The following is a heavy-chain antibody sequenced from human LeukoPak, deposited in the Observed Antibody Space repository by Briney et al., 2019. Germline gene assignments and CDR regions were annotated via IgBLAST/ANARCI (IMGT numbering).Heavy chain of an antibody. CDR3: ARLTVPLRFDP. CDR1: GGSISSYY. Sequence: SETLSLTCTVSGGSISSYYWSWTRQPPGKGLEWIGYIYYSGSTNYNPSLKSRVTISVDTSKNQFSLKLNSVSAADTAVYYCARLTVPLRFDPWGQGTLVTVSS. CDR2: IYYSGST. D-gene: IGHD2-2*01. V-gene: IGHV4-59*01. J-gene: IGHJ5*02.